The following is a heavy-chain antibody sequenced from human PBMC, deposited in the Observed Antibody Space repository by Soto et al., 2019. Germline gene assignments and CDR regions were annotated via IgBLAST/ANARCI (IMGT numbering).Heavy chain of an antibody. CDR1: GFTFSNYD. CDR3: ARGRLIXXYXXXY. CDR2: IGTAGDT. D-gene: IGHD2-15*01. V-gene: IGHV3-13*01. J-gene: IGHJ4*02. Sequence: PGGSLRLSCAASGFTFSNYDMHWVRQVTGKGLEWVSTIGTAGDTYYPGSVKGRFTISRENAKNSLYLQMNSLRAEDTAVYYCARGRLIXXYXXXYXGQGTXVTX.